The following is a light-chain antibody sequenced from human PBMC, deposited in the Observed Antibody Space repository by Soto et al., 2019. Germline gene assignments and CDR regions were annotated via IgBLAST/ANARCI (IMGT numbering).Light chain of an antibody. CDR1: QGISSY. J-gene: IGKJ4*01. Sequence: DIQLSQSPSFLSASVGDRLTINCRASQGISSYLSCYQQKPGKAPKLLIYAASTLQSGVPSRFSGSGSGTEFTLTISSLQPEDFATYYCQQLNSYPFTFGGGTKVDI. V-gene: IGKV1-9*01. CDR3: QQLNSYPFT. CDR2: AAS.